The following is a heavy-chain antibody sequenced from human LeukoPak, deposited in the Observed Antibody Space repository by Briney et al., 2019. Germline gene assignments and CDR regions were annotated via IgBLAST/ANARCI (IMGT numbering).Heavy chain of an antibody. CDR3: AKDGIRWLQSFNWFDP. CDR2: INWNGGST. Sequence: PGGSLRLSCAASGFTFDDYGMSWVRQAPGKGLEWVSGINWNGGSTGYADSVKGRFTISRDNSKNTLYLQMNSLRAEDTAVYYCAKDGIRWLQSFNWFDPWGQGTLVTVSS. D-gene: IGHD5-24*01. V-gene: IGHV3-20*04. J-gene: IGHJ5*02. CDR1: GFTFDDYG.